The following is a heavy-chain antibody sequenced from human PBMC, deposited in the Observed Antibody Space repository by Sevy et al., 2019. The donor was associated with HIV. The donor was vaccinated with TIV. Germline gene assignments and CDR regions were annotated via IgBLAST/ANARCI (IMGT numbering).Heavy chain of an antibody. CDR3: ARERGYSLYYYGMDV. CDR1: GGSISSYY. D-gene: IGHD2-21*01. Sequence: SETLSLTCTVSGGSISSYYWSWIRQPAGKGLEWIGRIYTSGTTNYNPSLKSRVTMSVEPSKDQFSLKLSSVTAADTAVYYCARERGYSLYYYGMDVWGQGTTVTVSS. V-gene: IGHV4-4*07. J-gene: IGHJ6*02. CDR2: IYTSGTT.